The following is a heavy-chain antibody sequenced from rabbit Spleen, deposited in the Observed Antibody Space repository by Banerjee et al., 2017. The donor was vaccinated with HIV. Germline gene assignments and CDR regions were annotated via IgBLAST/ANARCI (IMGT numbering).Heavy chain of an antibody. CDR2: IYSTIHYT. J-gene: IGHJ3*01. D-gene: IGHD4-1*01. V-gene: IGHV1S45*01. CDR3: ARVSETSGWGEDL. Sequence: QEQLVESGGGLVPPAGSLTVTCTASGFSFSSGYDIFWVRQAPGKGLEWIGFIYSTIHYTYYANWAKGRFTISKTSSTTLTLQMTSLTVADTATYFCARVSETSGWGEDLWGQGTLVTVS. CDR1: GFSFSSGYD.